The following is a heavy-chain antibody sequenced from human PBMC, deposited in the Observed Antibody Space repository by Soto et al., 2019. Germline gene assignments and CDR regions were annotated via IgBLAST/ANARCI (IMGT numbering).Heavy chain of an antibody. J-gene: IGHJ6*04. CDR3: ARGGRYSGNRPNLATVTTPRRQGMDV. Sequence: SETLSLTCAVYGGSFSGYYWSWIRQPPGKGLEWIGEINHSGSTNYNPSLKSRVTISVDTSKNQFSLKLSSVTAADTAVYYCARGGRYSGNRPNLATVTTPRRQGMDVWGKGTTVTVSS. V-gene: IGHV4-34*01. CDR2: INHSGST. CDR1: GGSFSGYY. D-gene: IGHD4-17*01.